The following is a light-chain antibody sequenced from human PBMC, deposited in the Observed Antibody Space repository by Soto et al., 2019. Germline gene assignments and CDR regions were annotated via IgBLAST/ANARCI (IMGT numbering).Light chain of an antibody. CDR2: DVN. J-gene: IGLJ2*01. Sequence: QSVPTQPASVSGSPGQSITISCTGTRSDIGAYNFVSWYQQHPGEVPKLMLYDVNVRPSGVSNRFSGSKSGNTASLTISGLQAEDEADYYCTSWTTSTTMIFGGGTKSPS. CDR3: TSWTTSTTMI. CDR1: RSDIGAYNF. V-gene: IGLV2-14*03.